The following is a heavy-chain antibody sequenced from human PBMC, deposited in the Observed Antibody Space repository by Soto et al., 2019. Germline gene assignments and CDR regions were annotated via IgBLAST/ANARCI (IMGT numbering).Heavy chain of an antibody. J-gene: IGHJ6*02. CDR2: IYYSGST. V-gene: IGHV4-31*03. D-gene: IGHD6-13*01. CDR1: GGSISSGGYY. CDR3: AKDLQYSRLFYGMDV. Sequence: QVQLQESGPGLVKPSQTLSLTCTVSGGSISSGGYYWSWIRQHPGKGLEWIGYIYYSGSTYYNPSLKSRVTISGDTSKKQFALKLSSVTAADTAVYYCAKDLQYSRLFYGMDVWGQGTTVTVSS.